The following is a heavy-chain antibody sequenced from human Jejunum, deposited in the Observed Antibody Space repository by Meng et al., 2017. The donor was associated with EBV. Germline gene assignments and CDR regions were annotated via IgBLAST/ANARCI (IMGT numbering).Heavy chain of an antibody. CDR2: YYNSGST. D-gene: IGHD1-26*01. J-gene: IGHJ4*02. CDR1: GGSISSRSYY. CDR3: ARQGPSGRTFDS. V-gene: IGHV4-39*01. Sequence: QQPLQESGPGSVAPSATLSLTGTVSGGSISSRSYYCGWIRQPPGKGLECIGTYYNSGSTYYNPSLKIRVNISVDTSKIRFSLMLISVTAADTAAYYCARQGPSGRTFDSWGQGTLVTVSS.